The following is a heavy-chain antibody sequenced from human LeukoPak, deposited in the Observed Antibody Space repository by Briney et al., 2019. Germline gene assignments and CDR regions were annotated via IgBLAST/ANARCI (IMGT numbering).Heavy chain of an antibody. CDR2: IYYSGST. J-gene: IGHJ3*02. CDR3: ARDGIYSGSYYKAFDI. V-gene: IGHV4-39*07. CDR1: GGSISSSSYY. Sequence: SETLSLTCTVSGGSISSSSYYWGWIRQPPGKGLEWIGSIYYSGSTYYNPSLKSRVTISVDTSKNQFSLKLSSVTAADTAVYYCARDGIYSGSYYKAFDIWGQGTMVTVSS. D-gene: IGHD1-26*01.